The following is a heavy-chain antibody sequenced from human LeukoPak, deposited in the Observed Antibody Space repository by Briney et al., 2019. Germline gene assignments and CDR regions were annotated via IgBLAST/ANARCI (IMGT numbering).Heavy chain of an antibody. CDR2: INHSGST. CDR3: ARGARMATIYY. Sequence: SETLSLTCAVYGGSFSGYYWSWIRQPPGKGLEWIGEINHSGSTNYNPSLKSRVTISVDTSKYQFSLKLSSVTAADTAVYYCARGARMATIYYWGQGTLVTVSS. J-gene: IGHJ4*02. V-gene: IGHV4-34*01. CDR1: GGSFSGYY. D-gene: IGHD5-24*01.